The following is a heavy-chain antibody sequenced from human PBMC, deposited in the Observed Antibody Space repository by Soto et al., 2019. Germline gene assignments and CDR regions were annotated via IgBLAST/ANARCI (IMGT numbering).Heavy chain of an antibody. CDR3: ARDSPYDFWSGSPPYGMDV. D-gene: IGHD3-3*01. CDR1: GFTFSSYS. J-gene: IGHJ6*02. CDR2: ISSSSSYI. Sequence: PGGSLRLSCAASGFTFSSYSMNWVRQAPGKGLEWVSSISSSSSYIYYADSVKGRFTISRDNAKNSLYLQMNSLRAEDTAVYYCARDSPYDFWSGSPPYGMDVWGQGTTVTVSS. V-gene: IGHV3-21*01.